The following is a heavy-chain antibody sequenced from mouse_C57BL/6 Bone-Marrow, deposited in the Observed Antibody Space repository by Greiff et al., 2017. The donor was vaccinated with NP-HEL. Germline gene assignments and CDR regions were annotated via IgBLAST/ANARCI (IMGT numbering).Heavy chain of an antibody. Sequence: VQLQQPGAELVKPGASVKLSCKASGYTFTSYWMQWVKQRPGQGLEWIGEIDPSDSYTNYNQKFKGKATLTVDTSSSTAYMQLSSLTSEDSAVYYCAGRYYGRGYYFDYWGQGTTLTVSS. CDR2: IDPSDSYT. V-gene: IGHV1-50*01. CDR1: GYTFTSYW. D-gene: IGHD1-1*01. CDR3: AGRYYGRGYYFDY. J-gene: IGHJ2*01.